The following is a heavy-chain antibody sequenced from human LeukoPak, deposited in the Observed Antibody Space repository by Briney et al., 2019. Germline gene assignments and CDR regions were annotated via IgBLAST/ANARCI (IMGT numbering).Heavy chain of an antibody. Sequence: PGRSLRLSCAASGFTFSSYAMHWVRQAPGKGLEWVAVISYDGSNKYYADSVKGRFTISRDNSKNTLYLQMNSLRAEDTAVYYCARALVVVAATPDYWGRGTLVTVSS. J-gene: IGHJ4*02. CDR2: ISYDGSNK. CDR1: GFTFSSYA. V-gene: IGHV3-30-3*01. D-gene: IGHD2-15*01. CDR3: ARALVVVAATPDY.